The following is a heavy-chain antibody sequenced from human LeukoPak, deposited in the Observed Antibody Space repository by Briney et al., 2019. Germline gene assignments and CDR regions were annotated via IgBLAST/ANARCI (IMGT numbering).Heavy chain of an antibody. J-gene: IGHJ4*02. CDR3: ARLKDDY. V-gene: IGHV5-51*01. Sequence: GESLKISCKGSGYRFTSYWIDWVRQMPGKGLEWMGTIYLGDSATRYSPPLQGQVTISADKSISTAYLQWSSLKASDTAVYYCARLKDDYWGQGTLVTVSS. CDR2: IYLGDSAT. CDR1: GYRFTSYW.